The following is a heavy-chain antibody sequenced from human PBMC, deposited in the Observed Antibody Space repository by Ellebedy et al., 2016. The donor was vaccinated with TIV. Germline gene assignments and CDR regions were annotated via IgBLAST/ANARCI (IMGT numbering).Heavy chain of an antibody. Sequence: SGPTLVKPTETLTLTCTVSGFSLSNARMGVSWIRQPPGKALEWLAHIFSNDEKSYSTSLKSRLTISKDTSKSQVVLTMTNMDPVDTATYYCARIRVVLGAIDYWGQGTLVTVSS. J-gene: IGHJ4*02. CDR1: GFSLSNARMG. V-gene: IGHV2-26*01. D-gene: IGHD2-15*01. CDR2: IFSNDEK. CDR3: ARIRVVLGAIDY.